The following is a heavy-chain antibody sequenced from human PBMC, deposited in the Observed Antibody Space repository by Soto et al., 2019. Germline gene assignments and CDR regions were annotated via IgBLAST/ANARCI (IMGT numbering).Heavy chain of an antibody. V-gene: IGHV3-30-3*01. CDR2: ISYDGSNK. CDR1: GFTFSSFV. CDR3: ARDVMTSVTEDY. Sequence: QVQFMESGGGVVQSGRSLRLSCAASGFTFSSFVMHWVRQAPGKGLEWVAMISYDGSNKNYADSVKGRFTISRDNSKNTLYLQMNSLRAEDTAKYFCARDVMTSVTEDYWGQGTLVTVSS. D-gene: IGHD4-17*01. J-gene: IGHJ4*02.